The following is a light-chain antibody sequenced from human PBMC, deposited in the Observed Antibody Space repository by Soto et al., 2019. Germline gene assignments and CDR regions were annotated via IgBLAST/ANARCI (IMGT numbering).Light chain of an antibody. J-gene: IGKJ1*01. CDR2: GAS. V-gene: IGKV3-20*01. CDR1: QSVSSSY. Sequence: EIVLTQSPGTLSLSPGERATLSCRASQSVSSSYLAWYQQKPGQAPRLLIHGASSRATGIPDRFSGSGSGTDFTLTISRLEPEDFAVYYSQQYGGSQTWTFGQGTKVEIK. CDR3: QQYGGSQTWT.